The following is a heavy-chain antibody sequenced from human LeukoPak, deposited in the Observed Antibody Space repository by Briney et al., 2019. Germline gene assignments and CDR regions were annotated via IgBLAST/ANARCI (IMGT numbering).Heavy chain of an antibody. Sequence: ASVKVSCKASGYTFSAYGISWVRQAPGQGPEWMGYISAYTGNTSYAQNLQGRLTMTTDTSTSTAYMELRSLRSDDTAFYYCARDSHIAGVAYYFDYWGQGTLVTVSS. CDR1: GYTFSAYG. CDR3: ARDSHIAGVAYYFDY. D-gene: IGHD6-13*01. CDR2: ISAYTGNT. V-gene: IGHV1-18*01. J-gene: IGHJ4*02.